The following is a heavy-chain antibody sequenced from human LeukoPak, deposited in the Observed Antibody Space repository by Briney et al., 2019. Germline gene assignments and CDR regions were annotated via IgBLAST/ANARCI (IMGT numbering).Heavy chain of an antibody. CDR3: AREGLHSSSWYQYYYYGMDV. V-gene: IGHV1-18*01. D-gene: IGHD6-13*01. Sequence: ASVTVSFKASGYTFTSYGISWVRQAPGQGLEWMGWISAYNGNTNYAQKLQGRVTMTTDTSTSTAYMELRSLRSDDTAVYYCAREGLHSSSWYQYYYYGMDVWGQGTTVTVSS. CDR1: GYTFTSYG. J-gene: IGHJ6*02. CDR2: ISAYNGNT.